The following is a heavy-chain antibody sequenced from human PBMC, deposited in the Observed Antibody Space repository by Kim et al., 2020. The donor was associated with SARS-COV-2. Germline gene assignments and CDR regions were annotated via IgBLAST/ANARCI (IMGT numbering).Heavy chain of an antibody. V-gene: IGHV1-46*01. D-gene: IGHD2-21*02. J-gene: IGHJ4*02. Sequence: YAQKFQGRVTMSRDTSTSTVYMELSSLRSEDTAVYYCARNGAGGNGDCPYWGQGTLVTVSS. CDR3: ARNGAGGNGDCPY.